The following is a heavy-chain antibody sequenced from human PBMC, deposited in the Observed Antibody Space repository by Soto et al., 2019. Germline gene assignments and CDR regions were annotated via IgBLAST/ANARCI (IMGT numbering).Heavy chain of an antibody. V-gene: IGHV3-23*01. CDR1: GFTFSSYA. D-gene: IGHD3-22*01. CDR2: ISGSGGST. Sequence: PGGSLRLSCAASGFTFSSYAMSWVRQAPGKGLEWVSAISGSGGSTYYADSVKGRFTISRDNSKNTLHLQMNSLRAEDTAIYYCAKHDPDSSGYLYFDYWGQGTLVTVSS. CDR3: AKHDPDSSGYLYFDY. J-gene: IGHJ4*02.